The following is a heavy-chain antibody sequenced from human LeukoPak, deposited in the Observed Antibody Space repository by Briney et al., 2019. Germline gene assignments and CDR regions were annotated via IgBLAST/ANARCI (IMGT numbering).Heavy chain of an antibody. J-gene: IGHJ4*02. Sequence: SETLSLTCTVSGRSINVYYWNCIPQAPGEGVECIGYIPYRGSTNYNPSLKSRVTISADTCENKCSLRLSSVTAADTAVYYCAAEFDNEQWLDWDYWGPGTLVSVSS. D-gene: IGHD6-19*01. V-gene: IGHV4-59*01. CDR2: IPYRGST. CDR1: GRSINVYY. CDR3: AAEFDNEQWLDWDY.